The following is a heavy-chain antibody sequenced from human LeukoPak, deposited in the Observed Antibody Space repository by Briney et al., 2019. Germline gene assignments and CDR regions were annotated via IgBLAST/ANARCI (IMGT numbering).Heavy chain of an antibody. Sequence: GGSLRLSCAASGFTFSSYAMSWVRQAPGKGLEWVSYISSSGSTIYYADSVKGRFTISRDNAKNSLYLQMNSLRAEDTAVYYCAREGYSYDDAFDIWGQGTMVTVSS. CDR2: ISSSGSTI. CDR3: AREGYSYDDAFDI. D-gene: IGHD5-18*01. CDR1: GFTFSSYA. V-gene: IGHV3-48*04. J-gene: IGHJ3*02.